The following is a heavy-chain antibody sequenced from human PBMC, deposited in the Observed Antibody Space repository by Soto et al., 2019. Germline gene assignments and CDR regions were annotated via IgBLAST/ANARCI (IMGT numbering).Heavy chain of an antibody. CDR1: GGSVSVYY. J-gene: IGHJ4*02. CDR3: ARGVGSSPPQY. Sequence: LSLTCTISGGSVSVYYWSWIRQSTGQGLEWIGYIYASGSPYYNPSLRSPLTISAAPPKHQISLQLPSPTAADPAVYYCARGVGSSPPQYWGRGTLVTVSS. CDR2: IYASGSP. V-gene: IGHV4-59*02. D-gene: IGHD1-26*01.